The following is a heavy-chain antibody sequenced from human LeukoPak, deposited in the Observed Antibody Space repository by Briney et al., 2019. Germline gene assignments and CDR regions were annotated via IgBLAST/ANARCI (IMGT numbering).Heavy chain of an antibody. CDR1: GDSINSLDF. J-gene: IGHJ4*02. CDR3: AGLVGRYSSGLYYYYFDY. Sequence: SETLSLTCTVSGDSINSLDFWSWVRQPTGQGLEWIGEMYLSGTTHSNPSVKSRVIISIDKSKNQFFLNLSSVTAADTAVYYCAGLVGRYSSGLYYYYFDYWGQGTLVTVSS. D-gene: IGHD3-22*01. V-gene: IGHV4-4*02. CDR2: MYLSGTT.